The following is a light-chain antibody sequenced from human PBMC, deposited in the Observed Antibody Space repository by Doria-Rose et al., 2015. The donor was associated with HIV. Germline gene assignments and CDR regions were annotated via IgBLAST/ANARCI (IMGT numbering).Light chain of an antibody. CDR3: HQYGTSWT. CDR2: DGS. J-gene: IGKJ1*01. V-gene: IGKV3-20*01. CDR1: QSFSSTY. Sequence: TQSPGTLSLSPGERATLSCRASQSFSSTYLAWYQQKPGQAPSLLIYDGSTRATGIPDRFSARGSGTDFTLTINRLEPEDFVLYYWHQYGTSWTFGQGTKVEI.